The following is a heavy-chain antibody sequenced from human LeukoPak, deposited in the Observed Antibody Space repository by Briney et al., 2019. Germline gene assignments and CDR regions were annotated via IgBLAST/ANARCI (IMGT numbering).Heavy chain of an antibody. Sequence: SETLSLTCAVDGGSFSGYYWSWIRQPPGKGLEWIGEINQSGNTNYNLSLKSRVTISIDTSKNQFSLKLSSVTAADTAVYYCARGALIVVVITTNWFIDLWGRGTLVTVSS. D-gene: IGHD3-22*01. V-gene: IGHV4-34*01. CDR3: ARGALIVVVITTNWFIDL. CDR2: INQSGNT. J-gene: IGHJ2*01. CDR1: GGSFSGYY.